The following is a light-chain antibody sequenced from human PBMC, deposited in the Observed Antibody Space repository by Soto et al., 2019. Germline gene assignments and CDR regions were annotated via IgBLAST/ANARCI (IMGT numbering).Light chain of an antibody. Sequence: EIVLTQSPGTLSLSPGERATLSCKASQSVNNYYLAWYQQKPGQAPRLVIFGASSRATGLPDRFSGSGSGTDFTLTVSRVEPADFAVYYCQQYGNSQYTFGQGTKLEIK. CDR1: QSVNNYY. V-gene: IGKV3-20*01. J-gene: IGKJ2*01. CDR3: QQYGNSQYT. CDR2: GAS.